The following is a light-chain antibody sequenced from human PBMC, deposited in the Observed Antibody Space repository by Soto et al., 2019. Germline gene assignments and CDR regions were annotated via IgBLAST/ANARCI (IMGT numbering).Light chain of an antibody. V-gene: IGKV1-17*01. CDR2: AAS. Sequence: DIQMTQSPSSLSASVGDRVTITCRASQDIRSDLGWFQQKPGKAPKRLMYAASTLESGVPSRFSGSRSGTECTLTISSLQPEDFATYYCLQHNYYPLTFGPGPKVDIK. J-gene: IGKJ3*01. CDR3: LQHNYYPLT. CDR1: QDIRSD.